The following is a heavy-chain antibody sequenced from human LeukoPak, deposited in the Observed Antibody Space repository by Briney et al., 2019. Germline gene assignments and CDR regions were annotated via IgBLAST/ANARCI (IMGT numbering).Heavy chain of an antibody. J-gene: IGHJ2*01. Sequence: SETLSLTCTVSGGSISSSSYYGGWIRQPPGKGLEWIGSIYYSGSTCYNPSLKSRVTISVDTSKNQFSLKLSSVTAADTAVYYCASLPPLYSSSYTPPLHWYFDLWGRGTLVTVSS. D-gene: IGHD6-6*01. V-gene: IGHV4-39*01. CDR3: ASLPPLYSSSYTPPLHWYFDL. CDR1: GGSISSSSYY. CDR2: IYYSGST.